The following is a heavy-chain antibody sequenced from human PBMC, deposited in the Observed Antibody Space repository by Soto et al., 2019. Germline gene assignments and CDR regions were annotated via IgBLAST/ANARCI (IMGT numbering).Heavy chain of an antibody. CDR3: ARVTPYYESNWFDP. D-gene: IGHD3-22*01. CDR1: GGTFSSYA. V-gene: IGHV1-69*01. J-gene: IGHJ5*02. Sequence: QVQLVQSGAEVKKPGSSVKVSCKASGGTFSSYAISWVRQAPGQGLEWMGGIIPIFGTANYAQKFQGRVTITADESTSTAYMELSSLRSEDTAVYDCARVTPYYESNWFDPWGQGTLVTVSS. CDR2: IIPIFGTA.